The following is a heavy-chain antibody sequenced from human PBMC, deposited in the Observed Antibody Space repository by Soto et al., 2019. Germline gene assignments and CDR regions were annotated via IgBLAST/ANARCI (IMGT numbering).Heavy chain of an antibody. CDR1: GDSVSSNSAA. CDR3: ARSGITILGAVIGFDY. V-gene: IGHV6-1*01. D-gene: IGHD3-3*01. Sequence: SQTLSLTCAISGDSVSSNSAAWNWIRQSPSRGLEWLGRTYYRSKWYNDYAVSVKSRITINPDTSKNQFSLQLNSVTPEDTAVYYCARSGITILGAVIGFDYWGQATLLTVSS. J-gene: IGHJ4*02. CDR2: TYYRSKWYN.